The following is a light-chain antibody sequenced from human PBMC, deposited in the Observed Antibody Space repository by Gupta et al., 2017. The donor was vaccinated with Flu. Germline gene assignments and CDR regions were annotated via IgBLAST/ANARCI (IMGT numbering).Light chain of an antibody. CDR3: QQYYSTPWT. J-gene: IGKJ1*01. Sequence: NCKSSQSVLYSSNNKNYLAWYQQKPGQPPKLLIYWASTQESGVPDRFSGSGSGTDFTLTISSLQAEDVAVYYCQQYYSTPWTFGQGTKVEI. CDR1: QSVLYSSNNKNY. CDR2: WAS. V-gene: IGKV4-1*01.